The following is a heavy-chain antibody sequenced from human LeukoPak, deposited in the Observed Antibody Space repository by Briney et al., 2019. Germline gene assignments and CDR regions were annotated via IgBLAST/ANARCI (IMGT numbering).Heavy chain of an antibody. CDR2: IRSKANSYAT. J-gene: IGHJ4*02. D-gene: IGHD4-17*01. V-gene: IGHV3-73*01. CDR3: TYGDYFDFDY. CDR1: GFTFSGSA. Sequence: GGSLRLSCAASGFTFSGSAMHWVRQASGKGLEWVGRIRSKANSYATAYAASVKDRFTISRDDSKNTAYLQMNSLKTEDTAVYYCTYGDYFDFDYWGQGTLVTVSS.